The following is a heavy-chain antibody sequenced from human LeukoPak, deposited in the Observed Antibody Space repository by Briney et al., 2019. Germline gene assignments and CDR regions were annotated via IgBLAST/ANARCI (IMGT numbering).Heavy chain of an antibody. CDR1: GYTFIDYY. CDR3: ARSPTMVRGVITYYYYYMDV. J-gene: IGHJ6*03. Sequence: ASVKVSCKASGYTFIDYYIHWVRQAPGQGLEWMGWINPNSGGTNYAQKFQGRVTMTRDTSISTAYVELSRLRSDDTAVYYCARSPTMVRGVITYYYYYMDVWGKGTTVTVSS. D-gene: IGHD3-10*01. CDR2: INPNSGGT. V-gene: IGHV1-2*02.